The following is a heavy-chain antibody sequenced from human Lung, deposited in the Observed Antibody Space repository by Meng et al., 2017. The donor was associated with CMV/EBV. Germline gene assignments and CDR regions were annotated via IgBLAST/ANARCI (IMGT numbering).Heavy chain of an antibody. Sequence: SNRCGWAWVRQPPGKGLEWIGRIYYSGSTYYNPSLKSRVTISVDTSKNQFSLKLSSVTAADTAVYYCATPRYCRTPSCPPSPYYWGRGTLVTVSS. V-gene: IGHV4-39*07. CDR3: ATPRYCRTPSCPPSPYY. CDR1: SNRCG. CDR2: IYYSGST. D-gene: IGHD2-2*01. J-gene: IGHJ4*02.